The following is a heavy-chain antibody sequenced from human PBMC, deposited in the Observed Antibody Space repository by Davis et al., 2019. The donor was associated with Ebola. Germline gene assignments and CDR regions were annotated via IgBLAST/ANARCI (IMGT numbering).Heavy chain of an antibody. J-gene: IGHJ4*02. CDR3: ARVESPGFFDY. V-gene: IGHV3-11*04. Sequence: PGGSLRLSCAASGFTFSDYYMSWIRQAPGKGLEWVSYISGSGTSIYYADSVKGRFTISRDNANNSLYLQMNSLRAEDTAVYHCARVESPGFFDYWGQGTLVTVSS. CDR2: ISGSGTSI. CDR1: GFTFSDYY. D-gene: IGHD7-27*01.